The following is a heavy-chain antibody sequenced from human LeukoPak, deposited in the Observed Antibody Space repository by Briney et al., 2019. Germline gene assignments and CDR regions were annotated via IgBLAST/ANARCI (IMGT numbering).Heavy chain of an antibody. CDR1: GFTFGDYG. CDR3: VELGITMIGGV. D-gene: IGHD3-10*02. Sequence: GGSLRLSCAASGFTFGDYGMSWVRQAPGKGLEWVSGLNWNGDNTGYADSVKGRFTISRDNAKNSLYLQMNSLRAEDTAVYYCVELGITMIGGVWGKGTTVTISS. J-gene: IGHJ6*04. CDR2: LNWNGDNT. V-gene: IGHV3-20*04.